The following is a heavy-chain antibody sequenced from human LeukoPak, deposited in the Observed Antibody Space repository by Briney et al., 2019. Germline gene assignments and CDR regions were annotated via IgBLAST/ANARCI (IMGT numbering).Heavy chain of an antibody. D-gene: IGHD5-12*01. CDR1: GYTLTELP. Sequence: ASVRVSCKVSGYTLTELPMHWVRQAPGKGLEWMGGFDPEDSETIYAQKFQGRVTMTEDTSTDTAYMELSSLRSEDTAVYYCATAAGSSGYDFFFGLDYWGQGTLVTVS. V-gene: IGHV1-24*01. CDR3: ATAAGSSGYDFFFGLDY. J-gene: IGHJ4*02. CDR2: FDPEDSET.